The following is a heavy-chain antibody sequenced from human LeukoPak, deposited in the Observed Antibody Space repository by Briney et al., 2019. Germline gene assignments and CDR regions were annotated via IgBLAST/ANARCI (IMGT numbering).Heavy chain of an antibody. CDR3: ARDRGSGSYSLYYFDY. CDR2: TSAYNGNT. J-gene: IGHJ4*02. D-gene: IGHD3-10*01. CDR1: GGTFSSYA. V-gene: IGHV1-18*01. Sequence: ASVKVSCKASGGTFSSYAISWVRQAPGQGLEWMGWTSAYNGNTNYAQKLQGRVTMTTDTSTSTAYMEMRSLRSDDTAVYYCARDRGSGSYSLYYFDYWGQGTLVTVSS.